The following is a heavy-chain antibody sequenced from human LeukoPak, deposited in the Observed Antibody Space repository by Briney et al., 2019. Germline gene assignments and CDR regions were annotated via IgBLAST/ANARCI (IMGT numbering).Heavy chain of an antibody. D-gene: IGHD2-15*01. J-gene: IGHJ4*02. CDR1: GFTFSSYA. V-gene: IGHV3-23*01. Sequence: PGGSLRLSCAASGFTFSSYAMSWVRQAPGKGLEWVSAISGSGGSTYYADPVKGRFTISRDNSKNTLYLQMNSLRAEDTAVYYCAKDSPPPHCSGGSCYFGLGYYFDYWGQGTLVTVSS. CDR2: ISGSGGST. CDR3: AKDSPPPHCSGGSCYFGLGYYFDY.